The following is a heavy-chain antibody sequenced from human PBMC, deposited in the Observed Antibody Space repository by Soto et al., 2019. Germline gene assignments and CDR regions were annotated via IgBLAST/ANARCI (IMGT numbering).Heavy chain of an antibody. CDR2: ISSSSSYI. J-gene: IGHJ4*02. V-gene: IGHV3-21*01. Sequence: EVQLVESGGGLVKPGGSLRLSCAASGFTFSSYSMNWVRQAPGKGLEWVSSISSSSSYIYYADSVKGRFTISRDNAKNSLYLQMNSLRAEDTAVYYCARDRSEAAAGTYFDYWGQGTLVTVSS. D-gene: IGHD6-13*01. CDR3: ARDRSEAAAGTYFDY. CDR1: GFTFSSYS.